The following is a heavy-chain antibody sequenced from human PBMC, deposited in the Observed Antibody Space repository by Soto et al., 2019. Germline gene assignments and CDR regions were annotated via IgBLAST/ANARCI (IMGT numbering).Heavy chain of an antibody. CDR3: AKNLGYCSSTSCHNRRLRGFDP. V-gene: IGHV1-8*01. J-gene: IGHJ5*02. CDR2: MNPNSGNT. Sequence: ASVKVSCKASGYTFTSYDINWVRQATGQGLEWMGWMNPNSGNTGYAQKFQGRVTMTRNTSISTAYMELSSLRPEDTAVYYCAKNLGYCSSTSCHNRRLRGFDPWGQGTLVTVSS. CDR1: GYTFTSYD. D-gene: IGHD2-2*01.